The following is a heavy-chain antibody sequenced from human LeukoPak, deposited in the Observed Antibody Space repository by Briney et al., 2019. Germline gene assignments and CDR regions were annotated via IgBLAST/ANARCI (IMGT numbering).Heavy chain of an antibody. Sequence: SETLSLTCTVSGYSISSGYYWGWIRQPPGKGLEWIGYIYYSGSTNYNPSLKSRVTISVDTSKNQFSLKLSSVTAADTAVYYCARHRSGTGYFDYWGQGTLVTVSS. J-gene: IGHJ4*02. CDR1: GYSISSGYY. D-gene: IGHD3-10*01. CDR2: IYYSGST. CDR3: ARHRSGTGYFDY. V-gene: IGHV4-38-2*02.